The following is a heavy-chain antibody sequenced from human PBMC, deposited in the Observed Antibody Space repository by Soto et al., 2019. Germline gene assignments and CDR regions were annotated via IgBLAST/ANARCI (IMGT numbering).Heavy chain of an antibody. CDR3: ARVVPSYDFWSGPNYGMDV. CDR2: IYYSGST. V-gene: IGHV4-59*01. Sequence: TLSLTCTVSGGSISSYYWSWIRQPPGKGLEWIGYIYYSGSTNYNPSLKSRVTISVDTSKNQFSLKLSSVTAADTAVYYCARVVPSYDFWSGPNYGMDVWGQGTTVTVSS. CDR1: GGSISSYY. D-gene: IGHD3-3*01. J-gene: IGHJ6*02.